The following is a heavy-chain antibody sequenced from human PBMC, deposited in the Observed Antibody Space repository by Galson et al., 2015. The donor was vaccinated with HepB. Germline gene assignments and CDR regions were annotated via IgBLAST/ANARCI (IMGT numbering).Heavy chain of an antibody. CDR2: INAGNGNT. CDR1: GYTFTSYA. D-gene: IGHD6-13*01. Sequence: QSGAEVKKPGESLRISCKASGYTFTSYAMHWVRQAPGQRLEWMGWINAGNGNTKYSQKFQGRVTITRDTSASTAYMELSSLRSEDTAVYYCAHRMGSWQLESYYFDYWGQGTLVTVSS. CDR3: AHRMGSWQLESYYFDY. J-gene: IGHJ4*02. V-gene: IGHV1-3*01.